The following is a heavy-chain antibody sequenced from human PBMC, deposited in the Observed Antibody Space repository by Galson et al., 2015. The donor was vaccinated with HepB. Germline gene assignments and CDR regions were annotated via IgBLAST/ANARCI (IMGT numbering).Heavy chain of an antibody. V-gene: IGHV4-39*01. CDR2: IYYSGST. CDR1: GGPISSSSYY. CDR3: ARRVTIFGVVIIHHWFDP. Sequence: QVQLQESGPGLVKPSETLSLTCTVSGGPISSSSYYWGWIRQPPGKGLEWIGSIYYSGSTYYNPSLKSRVTISVDTSKNQFSLKLSSVTAADTAVYYCARRVTIFGVVIIHHWFDPWGQGTLVTVSS. J-gene: IGHJ5*02. D-gene: IGHD3-3*01.